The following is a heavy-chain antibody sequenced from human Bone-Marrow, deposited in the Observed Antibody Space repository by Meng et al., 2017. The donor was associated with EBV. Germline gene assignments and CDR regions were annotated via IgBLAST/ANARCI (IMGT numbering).Heavy chain of an antibody. J-gene: IGHJ4*02. D-gene: IGHD3-9*01. V-gene: IGHV2-5*02. CDR1: GFSLPSGVG. CDR3: ARRLRYNNWLFDY. Sequence: QITLKEAGATLVKPTQTLTRPRPFSGFSLPSGVGVGWIRQPPGKALEWLALIHWDDEKRYSPSLESRLTITKDTSKNEVVLTMTNMDPVDTATYYCARRLRYNNWLFDYWGPGTLVTVSS. CDR2: IHWDDEK.